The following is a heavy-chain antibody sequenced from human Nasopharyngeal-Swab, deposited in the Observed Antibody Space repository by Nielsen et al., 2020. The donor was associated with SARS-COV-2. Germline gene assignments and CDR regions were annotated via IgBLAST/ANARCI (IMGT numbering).Heavy chain of an antibody. J-gene: IGHJ4*02. CDR1: GFTFSSYA. CDR3: TTDSALRYFDWLSFDY. CDR2: ISDSGGSI. V-gene: IGHV3-23*01. D-gene: IGHD3-9*01. Sequence: GESLKISCAASGFTFSSYAMSWVRQAPGKGLEWVSAISDSGGSIYYADSVKGRFTISRDNSKNTLYLQMNSLRAEDTAVYYCTTDSALRYFDWLSFDYWGQGTLVTVSS.